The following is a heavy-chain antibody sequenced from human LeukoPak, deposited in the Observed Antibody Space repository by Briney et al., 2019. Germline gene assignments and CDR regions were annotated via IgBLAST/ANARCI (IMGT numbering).Heavy chain of an antibody. D-gene: IGHD3-22*01. CDR3: AVTYYYDSSGYYPYYFDY. V-gene: IGHV3-21*01. CDR1: GFTVSSNY. J-gene: IGHJ4*02. Sequence: GGSLRLSCAASGFTVSSNYMSWVRQAPGKGLEWVSSISSSSSYIYYADSVKGRFTISRDNAKNSLYLQMNSLRAEDTAVYYCAVTYYYDSSGYYPYYFDYWGQGTLVTVSS. CDR2: ISSSSSYI.